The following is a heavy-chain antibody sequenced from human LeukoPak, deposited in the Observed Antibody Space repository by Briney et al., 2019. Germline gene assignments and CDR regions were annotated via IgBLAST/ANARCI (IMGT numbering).Heavy chain of an antibody. CDR1: GFSFSSYA. CDR3: AKEEWGFGEFPLFMDV. CDR2: LSDGGGKK. D-gene: IGHD3-10*01. J-gene: IGHJ6*03. Sequence: GGSLRLSCAASGFSFSSYAMSWVRQAPGKGLEWVSGLSDGGGKKYYADSVKGRFTISRDNAKNSLYLQMNSLRAEDTAVYYCAKEEWGFGEFPLFMDVWGKGTTVTISS. V-gene: IGHV3-23*01.